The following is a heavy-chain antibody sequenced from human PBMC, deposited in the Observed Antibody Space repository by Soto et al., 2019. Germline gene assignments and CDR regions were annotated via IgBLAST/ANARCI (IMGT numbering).Heavy chain of an antibody. V-gene: IGHV3-30-3*01. CDR2: ISYDGSNK. D-gene: IGHD3-3*01. J-gene: IGHJ5*02. CDR1: GFTFSSYA. Sequence: QVQLVESGGGVVQPGRSLRLSCAASGFTFSSYAMHWVRQAPGKGLEWVAVISYDGSNKYYADSVKGRFTISRDNSKNTLYLQMNSLRAEDTAVYYCARTPYDFPQANWFDPWGQGTLVTVSS. CDR3: ARTPYDFPQANWFDP.